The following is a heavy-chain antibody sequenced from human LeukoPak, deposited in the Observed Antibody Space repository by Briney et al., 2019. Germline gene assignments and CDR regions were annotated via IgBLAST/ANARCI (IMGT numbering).Heavy chain of an antibody. CDR3: AREHGSGSPYFDY. V-gene: IGHV4-39*07. CDR1: GGSIRSSYYY. CDR2: IYDSGST. D-gene: IGHD3-10*01. Sequence: SETLSLTCTVSGGSIRSSYYYWGWIRQPPGKGLEWIGSIYDSGSTYYNPSLKSRVTISVDTSKNQFSLKLNSVTAADTAVYYCAREHGSGSPYFDYWGQGTLVTVSS. J-gene: IGHJ4*02.